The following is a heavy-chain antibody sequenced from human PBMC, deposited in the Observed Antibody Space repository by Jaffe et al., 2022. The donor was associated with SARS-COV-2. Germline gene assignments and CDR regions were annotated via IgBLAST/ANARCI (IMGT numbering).Heavy chain of an antibody. V-gene: IGHV1-2*04. J-gene: IGHJ6*02. Sequence: QVQLVQSGAEVKKPGASVKVSCKASGYTFTGYYMHWVRQAPGQGLEWMGWINPNSGGTNYAQKFQGWVTMTRDTSISTAYMELSRLRSDDTAVYYCARCCTAMDNYYYYYGMDVWGQGTTVTVSS. D-gene: IGHD5-18*01. CDR3: ARCCTAMDNYYYYYGMDV. CDR2: INPNSGGT. CDR1: GYTFTGYY.